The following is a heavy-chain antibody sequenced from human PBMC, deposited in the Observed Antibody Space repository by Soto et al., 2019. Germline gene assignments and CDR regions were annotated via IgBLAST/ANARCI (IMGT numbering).Heavy chain of an antibody. Sequence: EVQLVEPGGGLVQPGASLRLSGVVSGVTLSSSWMHYFRPAPGKGLVWVSRIKRDGRITSYADSVTGRFTISRDNAKNTLYLQMNRLRAEDTAVYYGARAYCLDPCGQGTLVTVSS. V-gene: IGHV3-74*01. CDR2: IKRDGRIT. CDR1: GVTLSSSW. CDR3: ARAYCLDP. J-gene: IGHJ5*02.